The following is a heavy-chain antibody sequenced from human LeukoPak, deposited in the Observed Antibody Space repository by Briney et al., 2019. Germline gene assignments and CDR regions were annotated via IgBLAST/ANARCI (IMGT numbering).Heavy chain of an antibody. CDR2: ISSSSSRI. Sequence: GGSLRLSCAASGFTFSMNWVRQTPGKGLEWVSYISSSSSRIYYADSVEGRFTISRDNSKNTLYLHMKSLRVEDTAVYYCARGPDGYNSHFDYWGQGTLVTVSS. D-gene: IGHD5-24*01. CDR3: ARGPDGYNSHFDY. CDR1: GFTFS. J-gene: IGHJ4*02. V-gene: IGHV3-48*01.